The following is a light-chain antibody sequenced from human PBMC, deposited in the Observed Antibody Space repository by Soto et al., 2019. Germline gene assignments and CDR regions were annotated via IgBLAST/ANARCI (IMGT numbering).Light chain of an antibody. CDR3: QQTNTFPPRP. Sequence: DIQMTQSPSSVSASVGDRVTISCRASQDINSWVAWYQQKPGKAPRLLIHAASTLESGVPSRFSGSGSRTDFTLTISSLQPEDFATYYCQQTNTFPPRPFGQGTKVEIK. CDR2: AAS. J-gene: IGKJ2*01. V-gene: IGKV1-12*01. CDR1: QDINSW.